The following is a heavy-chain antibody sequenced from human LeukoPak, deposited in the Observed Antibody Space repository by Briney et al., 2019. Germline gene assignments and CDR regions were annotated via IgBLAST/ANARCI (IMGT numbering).Heavy chain of an antibody. CDR2: ISYGGSNK. D-gene: IGHD5-18*01. J-gene: IGHJ4*02. CDR3: AKGGQLGLFDY. V-gene: IGHV3-30*04. CDR1: GFTFSSYV. Sequence: GGSLRLSCAASGFTFSSYVMHCVRQAPGKGLEWVALISYGGSNKHYADSVKGRFTISRDNSKNTHYLQMNSLKTEDTAVYYCAKGGQLGLFDYWGQGTLVTVSS.